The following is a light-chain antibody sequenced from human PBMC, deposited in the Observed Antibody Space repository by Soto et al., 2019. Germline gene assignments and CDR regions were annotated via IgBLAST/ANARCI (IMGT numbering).Light chain of an antibody. CDR3: QTWGTGIRV. V-gene: IGLV4-69*01. CDR2: LYSDGSH. Sequence: QPVLTQSPSASASLGASVKFTCTLSSGHSNYAIAWHQQQPEKGPRYLMKLYSDGSHDKGDGIPDRFSGSSSGAERYLTTSSLQSEDEADYYCQTWGTGIRVFGGGTKLTVL. J-gene: IGLJ3*02. CDR1: SGHSNYA.